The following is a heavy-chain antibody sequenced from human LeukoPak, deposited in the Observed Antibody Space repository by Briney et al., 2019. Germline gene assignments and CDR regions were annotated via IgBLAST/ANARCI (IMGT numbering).Heavy chain of an antibody. Sequence: SQTLSLTCAISGDSVSSNSAAWNWIRQSPSSGLEWLGRTYYRSKWYNDYAVSVKSRITINRDTSKNQFSLQLNSVTPEDTAVYYSARDHLLWFGEFPPVGAFDIWGQGTMVTVSS. D-gene: IGHD3-10*01. V-gene: IGHV6-1*01. CDR2: TYYRSKWYN. J-gene: IGHJ3*02. CDR1: GDSVSSNSAA. CDR3: ARDHLLWFGEFPPVGAFDI.